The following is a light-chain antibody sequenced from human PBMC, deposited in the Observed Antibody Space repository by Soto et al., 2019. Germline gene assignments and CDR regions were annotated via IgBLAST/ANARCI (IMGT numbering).Light chain of an antibody. J-gene: IGKJ4*01. CDR1: QSVSSN. CDR2: SAS. CDR3: QQHSNWPPLT. V-gene: IGKV3-15*01. Sequence: EIVLTQSPDTLSVSPGERVTLSCRASQSVSSNLAWYQQKPGQPPRLLIYSASTRATGIPARFSGSGSGTEFTLIISSLQSEDFAVYYCQQHSNWPPLTFGGGTKVDIK.